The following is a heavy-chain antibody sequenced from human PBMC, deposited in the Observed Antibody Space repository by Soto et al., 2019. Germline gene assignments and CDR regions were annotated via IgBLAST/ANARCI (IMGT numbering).Heavy chain of an antibody. CDR2: IKADESEK. J-gene: IGHJ4*02. CDR3: VRARVDY. V-gene: IGHV3-7*04. Sequence: PGGSLRLSCVASGFTFNHYWMTWVRQAPGKGPEWVATIKADESEKYYGDSVKGRFTISRDNAKNSLFLQMNSLTGDDTAVYYCVRARVDYWGQGTLVTVSS. D-gene: IGHD3-10*01. CDR1: GFTFNHYW.